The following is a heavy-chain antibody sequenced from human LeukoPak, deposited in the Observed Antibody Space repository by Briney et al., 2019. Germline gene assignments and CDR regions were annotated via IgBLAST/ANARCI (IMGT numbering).Heavy chain of an antibody. J-gene: IGHJ4*02. CDR2: IIPIFGTA. CDR1: GGTFSSYA. V-gene: IGHV1-69*06. CDR3: ASPARIAAAGAHFDY. Sequence: SVKVSCKASGGTFSSYAISWMRQAPGQGLEWMGGIIPIFGTANYAQKFQGRVTITADKSTSTAYMELSSLRSEDTAVYYCASPARIAAAGAHFDYWGQGTLVTVSS. D-gene: IGHD6-13*01.